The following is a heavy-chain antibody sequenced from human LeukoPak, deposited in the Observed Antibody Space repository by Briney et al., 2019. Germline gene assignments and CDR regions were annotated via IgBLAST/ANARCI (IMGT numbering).Heavy chain of an antibody. V-gene: IGHV1-24*01. CDR2: FDPENGEA. CDR3: AAGGVYDLLDN. D-gene: IGHD2-8*01. Sequence: GASVKVSCKVSVYSPSELSMHWVRQAPGKGLEWMGGFDPENGEAVYAQKFQGRVTMTEDTSTDTSYMELNSLKSEDTAVYYCAAGGVYDLLDNWGQGTLVTVSS. CDR1: VYSPSELS. J-gene: IGHJ4*02.